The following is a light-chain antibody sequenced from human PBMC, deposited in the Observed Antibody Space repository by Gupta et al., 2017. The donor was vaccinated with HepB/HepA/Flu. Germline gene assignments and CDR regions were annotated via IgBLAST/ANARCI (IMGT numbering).Light chain of an antibody. CDR1: RNDIGNYDL. V-gene: IGLV2-23*02. Sequence: SALTQPASVSGSPGQSITISCTGTRNDIGNYDLVSWYQQHPGEAPKLIIYEVTKRPSGVSARFSGSNSGSTASLTVSRLQDEDEASYFCSSYAGDSIWVFGGGTKLTVL. J-gene: IGLJ3*02. CDR2: EVT. CDR3: SSYAGDSIWV.